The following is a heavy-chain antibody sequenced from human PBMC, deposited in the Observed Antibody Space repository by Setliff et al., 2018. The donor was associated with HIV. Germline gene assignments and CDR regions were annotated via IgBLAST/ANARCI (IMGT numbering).Heavy chain of an antibody. J-gene: IGHJ4*02. Sequence: GGSLRLSCAASGFTFDDYGMSWVRQAPGKGLEWVSGINWNGGSTGYADSVKGRFTISRDNAKNSLYLQMNSPRAEDTAMYYCARDGLGPGTYYELDYWGQGVLVTVSS. CDR1: GFTFDDYG. CDR3: ARDGLGPGTYYELDY. CDR2: INWNGGST. D-gene: IGHD3-10*01. V-gene: IGHV3-20*04.